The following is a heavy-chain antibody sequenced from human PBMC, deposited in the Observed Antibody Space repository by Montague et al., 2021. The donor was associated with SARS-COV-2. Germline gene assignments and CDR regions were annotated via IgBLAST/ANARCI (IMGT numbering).Heavy chain of an antibody. D-gene: IGHD3-22*01. CDR1: GFTFDDYG. V-gene: IGHV3-20*03. Sequence: SLRLSFAASGFTFDDYGMSWVRQAPGKGLEWVSGINWNGGSTGYADSVKGRFTISRDNAKNSLYLQMNSLRAEDTALYYCARDETYYYDSSGYLGRGVGAFDIWGQGTMVTVSS. CDR3: ARDETYYYDSSGYLGRGVGAFDI. J-gene: IGHJ3*02. CDR2: INWNGGST.